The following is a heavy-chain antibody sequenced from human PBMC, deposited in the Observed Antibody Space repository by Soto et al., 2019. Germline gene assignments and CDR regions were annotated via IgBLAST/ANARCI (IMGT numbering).Heavy chain of an antibody. V-gene: IGHV3-21*01. D-gene: IGHD3-10*01. CDR3: ARVGGFRENYFDY. J-gene: IGHJ4*02. Sequence: EVQLVESGGGLVKPGGSLRLSCAASGFIFSPYGMNWVRQAPGKGLEWVSSISSRSSYIYYADSVKGRFTISRDNAKNSLYLQMNSLRAEDTAVYYCARVGGFRENYFDYWCQGTLVTVSS. CDR1: GFIFSPYG. CDR2: ISSRSSYI.